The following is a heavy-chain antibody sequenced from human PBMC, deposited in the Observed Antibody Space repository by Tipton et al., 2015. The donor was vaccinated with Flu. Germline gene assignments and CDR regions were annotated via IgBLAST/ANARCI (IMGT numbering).Heavy chain of an antibody. J-gene: IGHJ4*02. V-gene: IGHV4-34*01. CDR2: INHSGST. CDR3: ARAGYSSSWTHFDY. Sequence: TLSLTCAVYGGSFSGYYWSWICQPPGKGLEWIGEINHSGSTNYNPSLKSRVTISVDTSKNQFSLKLSSVTAADTAVYYCARAGYSSSWTHFDYWGQGTLVTVSS. D-gene: IGHD6-13*01. CDR1: GGSFSGYY.